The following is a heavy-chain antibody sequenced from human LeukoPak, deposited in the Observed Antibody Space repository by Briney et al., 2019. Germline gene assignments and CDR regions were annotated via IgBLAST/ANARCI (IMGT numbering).Heavy chain of an antibody. V-gene: IGHV3-30*02. CDR3: AKDSHPGY. CDR2: IRYDGSNK. Sequence: PGGSLRLSCAASGFTFSSYGIHGVRQAPGKGLEWVAFIRYDGSNKYYADPVKGRFTISRDNSKNTLYLQVNSLRVEDTAVYYCAKDSHPGYWGQGTLVTVSS. J-gene: IGHJ4*02. CDR1: GFTFSSYG.